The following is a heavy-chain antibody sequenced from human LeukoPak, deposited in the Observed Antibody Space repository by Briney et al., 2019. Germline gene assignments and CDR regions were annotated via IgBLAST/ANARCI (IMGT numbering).Heavy chain of an antibody. J-gene: IGHJ4*02. CDR3: ARDGGNSYAPDY. CDR1: GYTFTRYY. CDR2: INPNSGGT. Sequence: GASVKVSCKASGYTFTRYYMHWVRQAPGQGLAWMGWINPNSGGTNYAQKFQGRVTMTRDTSISTAYMELSRLRSDDTAVYYCARDGGNSYAPDYWGQGTLVTVSS. D-gene: IGHD5-18*01. V-gene: IGHV1-2*02.